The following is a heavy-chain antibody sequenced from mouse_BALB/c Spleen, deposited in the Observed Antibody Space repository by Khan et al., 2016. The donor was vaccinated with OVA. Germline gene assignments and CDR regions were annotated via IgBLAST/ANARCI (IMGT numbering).Heavy chain of an antibody. V-gene: IGHV1-77*01. J-gene: IGHJ3*01. CDR3: ARRNYFGYTVAY. CDR2: ISPGSGDT. D-gene: IGHD1-2*01. Sequence: QVQLKQSGAELARPGASVKLSCKASGYTFTDYYINWVKQRTGQGLEWIGEISPGSGDTYYNERFKGKATLTADKSSSTAYMQLSSLTSEDSAVDFCARRNYFGYTVAYWGQGTLVTVSA. CDR1: GYTFTDYY.